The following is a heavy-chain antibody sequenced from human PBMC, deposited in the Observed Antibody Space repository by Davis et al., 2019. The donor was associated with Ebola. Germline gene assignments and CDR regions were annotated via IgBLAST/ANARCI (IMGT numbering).Heavy chain of an antibody. J-gene: IGHJ4*02. CDR2: IDPSDSYT. CDR1: GYSFNSYW. D-gene: IGHD6-13*01. Sequence: GSLSLSCQGSGYSFNSYWISWVRQMPGKGLEWMGRIDPSDSYTNYSPSFQGHVTISADKSISTAYLQWSSLKASDTAMYYCARLAWGSSWYFDYWGQGTLVTVSS. V-gene: IGHV5-10-1*01. CDR3: ARLAWGSSWYFDY.